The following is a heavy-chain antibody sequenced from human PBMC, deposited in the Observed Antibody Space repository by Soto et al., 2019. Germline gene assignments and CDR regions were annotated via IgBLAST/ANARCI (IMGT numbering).Heavy chain of an antibody. D-gene: IGHD6-6*01. CDR3: ARDLARLAHTYYYYGMDV. J-gene: IGHJ6*02. CDR1: GFTFSSYA. Sequence: GGSVRLSCAASGFTFSSYAMHWVRQAPGKGLEWVAVISYYGSNKYYADSVKGRFTISRDNSKNTLYLQMNSLRAEDTAVYYCARDLARLAHTYYYYGMDVWGQGTTVTVSS. V-gene: IGHV3-30-3*01. CDR2: ISYYGSNK.